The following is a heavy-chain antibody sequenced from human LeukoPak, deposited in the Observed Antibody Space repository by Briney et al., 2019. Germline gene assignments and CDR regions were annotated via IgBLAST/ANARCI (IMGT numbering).Heavy chain of an antibody. D-gene: IGHD3-3*01. J-gene: IGHJ6*03. V-gene: IGHV4-59*01. CDR1: GGSISSYY. CDR2: IYYSGST. Sequence: SETLSLTCTVSGGSISSYYWSWIRQPPGKGLEWIGYIYYSGSTNYNPSLKSRVTISVDTSKNQFSLKLSSVTAADMAVYYCARARYETRIWPKSRYDYYHYMDVWGKGTTVTVSS. CDR3: ARARYETRIWPKSRYDYYHYMDV.